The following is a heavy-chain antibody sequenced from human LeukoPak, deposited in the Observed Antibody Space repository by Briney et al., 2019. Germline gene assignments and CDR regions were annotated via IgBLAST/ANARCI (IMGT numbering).Heavy chain of an antibody. Sequence: PSETLSLTCTVSGGSISSYYWSWIRQPAGRGLEWIGRIYTSGSTNYNPSLKSRVTMSVDTSKNQFSLKLSSVTAADTAVYYCARDSSGSPYYYYYYMDGWGKGTTVTVSS. J-gene: IGHJ6*03. D-gene: IGHD3-22*01. V-gene: IGHV4-4*07. CDR1: GGSISSYY. CDR2: IYTSGST. CDR3: ARDSSGSPYYYYYYMDG.